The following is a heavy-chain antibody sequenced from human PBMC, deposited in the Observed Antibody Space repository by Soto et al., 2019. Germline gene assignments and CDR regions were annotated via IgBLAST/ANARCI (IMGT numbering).Heavy chain of an antibody. CDR3: ARESRYCSGGSCYFLPGIDY. J-gene: IGHJ4*02. CDR2: ISAYNRNT. CDR1: GYTFTSYG. V-gene: IGHV1-18*01. D-gene: IGHD2-15*01. Sequence: ASVKVSCKASGYTFTSYGLSWVRQAPGQGLEWMGWISAYNRNTNYAQKLQGRVTMTTDTSTSTAYMELSSLRSEDTAVYYCARESRYCSGGSCYFLPGIDYWGQGTLVTVSS.